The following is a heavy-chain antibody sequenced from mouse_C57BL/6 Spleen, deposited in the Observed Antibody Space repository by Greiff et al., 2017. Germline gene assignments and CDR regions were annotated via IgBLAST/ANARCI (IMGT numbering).Heavy chain of an antibody. CDR1: GYTFTSYW. V-gene: IGHV1-52*01. Sequence: QVQLKQPGAELVRPGSSVKLSCKASGYTFTSYWMHWVKQRPIQGLEWIGNIDPSDSETHYNQKFKDKATLTVDKSSSTAYMQLSSLTSEDSAVYYCARGAEENFDDWGQGTTLTVSS. CDR2: IDPSDSET. J-gene: IGHJ2*01. CDR3: ARGAEENFDD.